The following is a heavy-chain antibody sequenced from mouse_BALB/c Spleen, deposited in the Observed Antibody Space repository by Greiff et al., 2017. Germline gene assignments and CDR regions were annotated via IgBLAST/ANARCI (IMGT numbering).Heavy chain of an antibody. V-gene: IGHV5-17*02. Sequence: EVMLVESGGGLVQPGGSRKLSCAASGFTFSSFGMHWVRQAPEKGLEWVAYISSGSSTIYYADTVKGRFTISRDNPKNTLFLQMTSLRSEDTAMYYCARELGRGYFDVWGAGTTVTVSS. CDR3: ARELGRGYFDV. CDR1: GFTFSSFG. D-gene: IGHD4-1*01. J-gene: IGHJ1*01. CDR2: ISSGSSTI.